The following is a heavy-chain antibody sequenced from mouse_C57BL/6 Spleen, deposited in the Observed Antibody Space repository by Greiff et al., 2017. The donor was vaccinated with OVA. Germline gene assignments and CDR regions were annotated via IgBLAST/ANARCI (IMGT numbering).Heavy chain of an antibody. CDR1: GYTFTSYW. CDR2: IYPSDSAT. Sequence: HVQLQPPWAELVRPGSSVKLSCKASGYTFTSYWLDWVKQRPGQGLDWIGNIYPSDSATHYNQKFKDKATLTVDKSSSTAYMQLSSLTSEDSAVYYCERCDYDGAYWGKGTLVTVSA. CDR3: ERCDYDGAY. V-gene: IGHV1-61*01. J-gene: IGHJ3*01. D-gene: IGHD2-4*01.